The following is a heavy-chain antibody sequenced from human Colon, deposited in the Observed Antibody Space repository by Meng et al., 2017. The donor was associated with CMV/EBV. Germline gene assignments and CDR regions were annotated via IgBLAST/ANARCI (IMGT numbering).Heavy chain of an antibody. CDR2: VSFDGNHK. CDR3: ASNIAAAGLDH. Sequence: CAESGFTFSDYPMHWVRLAPGKGLEWVAVVSFDGNHKYYADSMKGRFTISRDNSKNTLFLQMDSLRPDDTATYYCASNIAAAGLDHWGQGTLVTVSS. V-gene: IGHV3-30-3*02. D-gene: IGHD6-13*01. CDR1: GFTFSDYP. J-gene: IGHJ4*02.